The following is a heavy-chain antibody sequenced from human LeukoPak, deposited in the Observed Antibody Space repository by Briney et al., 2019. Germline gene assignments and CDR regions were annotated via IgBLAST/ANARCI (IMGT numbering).Heavy chain of an antibody. CDR1: GGTFSSYA. V-gene: IGHV1-69*05. D-gene: IGHD2-15*01. Sequence: GASVKVSCKASGGTFSSYAISWVRQAPGQGLEWMGGIIPIFGTANYAQKFQGRVTMTRDMSTSTVYMELSSLRSEDTAVYYCARDRGPVVVVVAADSNWFDPWGQGTLVTVSS. CDR3: ARDRGPVVVVVAADSNWFDP. CDR2: IIPIFGTA. J-gene: IGHJ5*02.